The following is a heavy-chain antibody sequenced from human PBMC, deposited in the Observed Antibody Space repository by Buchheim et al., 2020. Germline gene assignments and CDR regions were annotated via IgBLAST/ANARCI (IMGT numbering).Heavy chain of an antibody. D-gene: IGHD3-10*01. J-gene: IGHJ3*02. CDR3: ASREYYYGSGRQGAFDI. Sequence: EVQLLESGGGLVQPGGSLRLSCAASGFTFSSYAMSWVRQAPGKGLEWVSAISGSGGSTYYADSVKGRFTISRDNSKKTLYLQMNSLRAEDTAVYYCASREYYYGSGRQGAFDIWGQGT. CDR1: GFTFSSYA. CDR2: ISGSGGST. V-gene: IGHV3-23*01.